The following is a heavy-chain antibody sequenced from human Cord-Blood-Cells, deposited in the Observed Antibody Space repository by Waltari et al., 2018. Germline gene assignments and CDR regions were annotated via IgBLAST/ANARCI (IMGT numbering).Heavy chain of an antibody. J-gene: IGHJ4*02. CDR3: ARVERGRGATIDY. Sequence: EVQLVEYGGGLVKPGGSLRLSCAASGFTFSSYSMNWVRQAPGKGLEWVSSISSSSSYIYYADSVKGRFTISRDNAKNSLYLQMNSLRAEDTAVYYCARVERGRGATIDYWGQGTLVTVSS. CDR1: GFTFSSYS. CDR2: ISSSSSYI. V-gene: IGHV3-21*01. D-gene: IGHD1-26*01.